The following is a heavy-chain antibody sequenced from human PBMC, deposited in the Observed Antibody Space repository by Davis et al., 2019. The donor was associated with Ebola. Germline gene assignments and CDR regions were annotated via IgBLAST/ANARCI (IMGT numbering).Heavy chain of an antibody. CDR1: GYIFTKYA. D-gene: IGHD2-15*01. Sequence: AASVKVSCKASGYIFTKYAMTWVRQAPGQGLEWMGWINTDTGNPTYAQGLTGRFVFSLDTSVSTAYLQISSLKTEDTAVYYCASGVKGYCSDGNCALENWGQGSLVTVSS. V-gene: IGHV7-4-1*02. CDR3: ASGVKGYCSDGNCALEN. J-gene: IGHJ4*02. CDR2: INTDTGNP.